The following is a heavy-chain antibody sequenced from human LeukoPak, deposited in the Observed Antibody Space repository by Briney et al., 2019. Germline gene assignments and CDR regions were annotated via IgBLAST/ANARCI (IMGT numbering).Heavy chain of an antibody. J-gene: IGHJ6*02. CDR2: ISAYNGNT. D-gene: IGHD2-15*01. CDR3: ARDRNIVVVVAVTLYYGMDV. Sequence: ASVKVSCKASGYTFTSYGISWVRQAPGQGLEWMGWISAYNGNTNYAQKLQGRVTMTTDTSTSTAYMELRSLGSDDTAVYYCARDRNIVVVVAVTLYYGMDVWGQGTTVTVSS. CDR1: GYTFTSYG. V-gene: IGHV1-18*01.